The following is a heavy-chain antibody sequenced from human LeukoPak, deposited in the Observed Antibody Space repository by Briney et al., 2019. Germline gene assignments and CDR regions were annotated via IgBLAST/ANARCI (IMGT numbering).Heavy chain of an antibody. V-gene: IGHV3-23*01. J-gene: IGHJ4*02. CDR2: ISGSGGST. CDR1: GFTFSSYW. CDR3: AKDGIIVGAGEVDY. Sequence: GGSLRLSCAASGFTFSSYWMSWVRQAPGKGLEWVSAISGSGGSTYYADSVKGRFTISRDNSKNTLYLQMNSLRAEDTAVYYCAKDGIIVGAGEVDYWGQGTLVTVSS. D-gene: IGHD1-26*01.